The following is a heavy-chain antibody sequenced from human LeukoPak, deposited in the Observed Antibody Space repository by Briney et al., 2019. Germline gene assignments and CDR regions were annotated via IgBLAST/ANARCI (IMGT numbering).Heavy chain of an antibody. CDR3: ARGPSYGSRSDFLDS. V-gene: IGHV3-30*03. Sequence: PGGSLRLSCAASGFTFNSYGMHWVRQAPGKGLEWVAVISYDGSIKNYADSVKDRLTISRDNLKKTLYLQMNSLRAEDTAIYYCARGPSYGSRSDFLDSWGQGTRVTVSS. CDR1: GFTFNSYG. CDR2: ISYDGSIK. J-gene: IGHJ5*01. D-gene: IGHD3-10*01.